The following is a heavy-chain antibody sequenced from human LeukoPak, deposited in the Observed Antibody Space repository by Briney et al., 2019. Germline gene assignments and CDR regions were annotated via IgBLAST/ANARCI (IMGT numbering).Heavy chain of an antibody. CDR3: ARGGVRIVHAFDI. Sequence: ASVKVSCKASGYTFTSYDINWVRQATGQGLEWMGWMNPNRGITGYAQKFQGRVTITRNTSIIPAYMELSSLRSEDTAVYYCARGGVRIVHAFDIWGQGTMVTVSS. V-gene: IGHV1-8*03. D-gene: IGHD3-10*01. CDR2: MNPNRGIT. J-gene: IGHJ3*02. CDR1: GYTFTSYD.